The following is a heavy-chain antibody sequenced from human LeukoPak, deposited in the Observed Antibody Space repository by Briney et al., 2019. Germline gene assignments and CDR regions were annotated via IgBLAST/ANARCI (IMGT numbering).Heavy chain of an antibody. CDR1: GFTFSSYS. J-gene: IGHJ6*03. D-gene: IGHD3-3*01. CDR3: ARVGAMDRGGVVIRRYYYYYYMDV. CDR2: ISSSSSYI. V-gene: IGHV3-21*01. Sequence: PGGSLRLSCAASGFTFSSYSMNWVRQAPGKGLEWVSSISSSSSYIYYADSVKGRFTISRDNAKNSLYLQMKSLRAEDTAVYYCARVGAMDRGGVVIRRYYYYYYMDVWGKGTTVTISS.